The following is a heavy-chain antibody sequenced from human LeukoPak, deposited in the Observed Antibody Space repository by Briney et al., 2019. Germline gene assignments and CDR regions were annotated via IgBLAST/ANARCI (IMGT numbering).Heavy chain of an antibody. CDR3: ARLVRATDYFDY. CDR2: FYYTGST. J-gene: IGHJ4*02. Sequence: SETLSLTCTVSGGSISSSTYYWGWIRQPPGKGLEWIGSFYYTGSTYYNPSLESRVTISVDTSKNQFSLKVNSVTAADTAVFYCARLVRATDYFDYWGQGTLVTVSS. D-gene: IGHD1-26*01. CDR1: GGSISSSTYY. V-gene: IGHV4-39*01.